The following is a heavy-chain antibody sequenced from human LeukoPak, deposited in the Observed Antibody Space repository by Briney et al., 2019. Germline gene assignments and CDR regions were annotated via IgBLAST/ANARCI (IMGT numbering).Heavy chain of an antibody. Sequence: PGGSLRLSCAASGFTFSTYWMTWVRQAPGKGLEWVSAFSVSGESTYYPDSVKGRVTISRDNSKNTLYLQMNSLTAEDTAVYYCAKGASARSSSWSDYYYMDVWGKGTTVTVSS. D-gene: IGHD2-2*01. CDR3: AKGASARSSSWSDYYYMDV. CDR1: GFTFSTYW. J-gene: IGHJ6*03. V-gene: IGHV3-23*01. CDR2: FSVSGEST.